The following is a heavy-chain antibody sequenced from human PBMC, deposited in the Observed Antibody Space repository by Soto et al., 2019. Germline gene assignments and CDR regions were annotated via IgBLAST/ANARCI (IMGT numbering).Heavy chain of an antibody. CDR1: GFTVSSNY. Sequence: GESLKISCAASGFTVSSNYMSWVRQAPGKGLEWVSVIYSGGSTYYADSVKGRFTISRDNSKNTLYLQMNSLRAEDTAVYYCARDVVGSIVGAYYSYYGMDVWGQGTTVTVSS. J-gene: IGHJ6*02. V-gene: IGHV3-66*01. CDR3: ARDVVGSIVGAYYSYYGMDV. CDR2: IYSGGST. D-gene: IGHD1-26*01.